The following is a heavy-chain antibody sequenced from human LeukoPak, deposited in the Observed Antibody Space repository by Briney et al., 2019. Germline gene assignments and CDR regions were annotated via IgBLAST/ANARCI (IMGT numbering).Heavy chain of an antibody. V-gene: IGHV4-61*02. CDR2: IYTSGST. CDR1: GGSISSGSYY. J-gene: IGHJ4*02. Sequence: SQTLSITCTVSGGSISSGSYYWSWIRQPAGKGLEWIGRIYTSGSTNYNPSLKSRVTISVDTSKNQFSLKLSSVTAADTAVYYCARSGPGDYWGQGTLVTVSS. D-gene: IGHD7-27*01. CDR3: ARSGPGDY.